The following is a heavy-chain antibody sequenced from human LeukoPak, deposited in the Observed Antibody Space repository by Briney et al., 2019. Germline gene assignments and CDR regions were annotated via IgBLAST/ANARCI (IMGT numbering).Heavy chain of an antibody. CDR3: ARQGYDILTGYFDAFDI. CDR2: ISYSGST. CDR1: GGSISSYY. D-gene: IGHD3-9*01. Sequence: SETLSLTCTVSGGSISSYYWSWIRQPPGKGLEWIGYISYSGSTNYNPSLKSRVTISIDTSKNQFSLKLRSATAADTAIYYCARQGYDILTGYFDAFDIWGQGTMVTVSS. J-gene: IGHJ3*02. V-gene: IGHV4-59*08.